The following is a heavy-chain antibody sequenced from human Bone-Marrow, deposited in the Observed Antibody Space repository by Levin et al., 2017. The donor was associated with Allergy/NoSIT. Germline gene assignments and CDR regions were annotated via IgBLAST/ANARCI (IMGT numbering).Heavy chain of an antibody. CDR2: ISSSSSYT. J-gene: IGHJ4*02. CDR1: GFTFSDYY. D-gene: IGHD6-13*01. CDR3: ARDLGADSSSWYSFDY. V-gene: IGHV3-11*05. Sequence: KSGGSLRLSCAASGFTFSDYYMSWIRQAPGKGLEWVSYISSSSSYTNYADSVKGRFTISRDNAKNSLYLQMNSLRAEDTAVYYCARDLGADSSSWYSFDYWGQGTLVTVSS.